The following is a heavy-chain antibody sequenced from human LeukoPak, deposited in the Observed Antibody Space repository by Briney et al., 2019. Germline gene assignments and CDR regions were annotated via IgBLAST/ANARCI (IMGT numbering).Heavy chain of an antibody. V-gene: IGHV4-59*08. Sequence: PSETLSLTCTVSGGSISIYYWSWIRQPPGKGLEWIGYIYYSGSTNYNPSLKSRVTISVDTSKNQFSLKLSSVTAADTAVYYCASLSPHLYSSSWSFFDYWGQGTLVTVSS. CDR1: GGSISIYY. CDR2: IYYSGST. J-gene: IGHJ4*02. CDR3: ASLSPHLYSSSWSFFDY. D-gene: IGHD6-13*01.